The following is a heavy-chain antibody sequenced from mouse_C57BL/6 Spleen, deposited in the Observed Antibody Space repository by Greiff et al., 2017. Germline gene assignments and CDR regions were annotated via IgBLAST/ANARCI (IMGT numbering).Heavy chain of an antibody. J-gene: IGHJ1*03. D-gene: IGHD1-1*01. CDR2: INPNNGGT. Sequence: VQLQQSGPELVKPGASVKIPCKASGYTFTDYNMDWVKQSHGKSLEWIGDINPNNGGTIYNQKFKGKATLTVDKSSSTAYMELRSLTSEDTAVYYCARGYYGSSLDWYFDVWGTETTVTVSS. CDR3: ARGYYGSSLDWYFDV. V-gene: IGHV1-18*01. CDR1: GYTFTDYN.